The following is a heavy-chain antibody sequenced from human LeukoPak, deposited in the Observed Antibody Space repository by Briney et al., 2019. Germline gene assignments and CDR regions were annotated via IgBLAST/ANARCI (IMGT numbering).Heavy chain of an antibody. Sequence: GGSLRLSCAASGFTFSSYGMHWVRQVPGKGLEWVSYIGRSGTTIHYADSVKGRFTISWDNAKKSLYLQMNSLRAEDTAVYYCARSGKIYFDWLLDYWGQGTLVTVSS. CDR2: IGRSGTTI. CDR3: ARSGKIYFDWLLDY. D-gene: IGHD3-9*01. CDR1: GFTFSSYG. V-gene: IGHV3-48*04. J-gene: IGHJ4*02.